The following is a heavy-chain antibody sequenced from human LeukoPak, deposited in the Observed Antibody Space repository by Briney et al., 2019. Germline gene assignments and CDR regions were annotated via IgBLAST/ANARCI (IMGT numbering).Heavy chain of an antibody. Sequence: GGSLRLSCAASGFTFSSYGMHWVRQAPGKGLEWVSYISSSSSTIYYAESVKGRFTISRDNAKNSLYLQMNSLRVEDTAVYYCARSRGNSGSYPLDYWGQGTLVTVSS. CDR1: GFTFSSYG. V-gene: IGHV3-48*01. CDR2: ISSSSSTI. CDR3: ARSRGNSGSYPLDY. J-gene: IGHJ4*02. D-gene: IGHD1-26*01.